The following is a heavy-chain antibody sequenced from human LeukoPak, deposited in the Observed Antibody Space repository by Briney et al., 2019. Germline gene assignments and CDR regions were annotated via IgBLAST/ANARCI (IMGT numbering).Heavy chain of an antibody. CDR3: ARDQVGPED. CDR1: GFTVSSYE. V-gene: IGHV3-48*03. Sequence: PGGSLRLSCAASGFTVSSYEMNWVRQAPGKGLEWVSYISSGGSTIYYADSVKGRFTISRDNAKNSLYLQMNSLRAEDTAVYYCARDQVGPEDWGQGTLVTVSS. J-gene: IGHJ4*02. D-gene: IGHD1-26*01. CDR2: ISSGGSTI.